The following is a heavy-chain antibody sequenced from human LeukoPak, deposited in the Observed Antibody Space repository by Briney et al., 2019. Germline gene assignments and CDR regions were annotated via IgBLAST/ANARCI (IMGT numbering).Heavy chain of an antibody. CDR3: ARDKGSYDLDSGMDV. V-gene: IGHV1-2*02. J-gene: IGHJ6*02. Sequence: ASVKVSCKASGYTFTGYYMHWVRQAPGQGLEWMGWINPNSGGTNYAQKFQGRVTMTRDTSISTAYMELSRLRSEDTAVYYCARDKGSYDLDSGMDVWGQGTTVTVSS. CDR1: GYTFTGYY. CDR2: INPNSGGT. D-gene: IGHD5-18*01.